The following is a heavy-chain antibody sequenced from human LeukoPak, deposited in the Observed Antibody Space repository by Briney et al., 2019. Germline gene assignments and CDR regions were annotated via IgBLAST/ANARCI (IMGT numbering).Heavy chain of an antibody. D-gene: IGHD1-26*01. CDR1: GFTVSSNY. J-gene: IGHJ4*02. CDR2: IYSGGST. CDR3: ARGGSYFDY. Sequence: GGSLRLSFAASGFTVSSNYMSWVRQAPGKGLEWVSVIYSGGSTYYADSVKGRFTISRDNSKNTLYLQMNSLRAEDTAVYYCARGGSYFDYWGQGTLVTVSS. V-gene: IGHV3-53*01.